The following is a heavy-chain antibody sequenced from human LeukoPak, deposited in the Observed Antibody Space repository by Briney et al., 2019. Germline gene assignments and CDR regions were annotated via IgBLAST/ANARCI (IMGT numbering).Heavy chain of an antibody. CDR1: GYTFPTYT. CDR3: ARVRYGSGTYHESPSFDY. Sequence: AAVKVSCKASGYTFPTYTITWVRQAPGQGLEWMGWIRVFYGNTNYAQKLQGRVSMTTDTSTSTAYMELRSLISDDTAFYYCARVRYGSGTYHESPSFDYWGQGTLVTVSS. D-gene: IGHD3-10*01. CDR2: IRVFYGNT. J-gene: IGHJ4*02. V-gene: IGHV1-18*04.